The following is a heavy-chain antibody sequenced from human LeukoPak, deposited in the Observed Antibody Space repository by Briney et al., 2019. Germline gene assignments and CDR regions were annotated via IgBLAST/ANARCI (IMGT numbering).Heavy chain of an antibody. CDR2: ISYSKTT. CDR1: GGSISRFH. CDR3: ASLGHFGDYVRVDY. D-gene: IGHD4-17*01. J-gene: IGHJ4*02. Sequence: SETLSLTRTVSGGSISRFHWSWIRQPPGKGLEWIGYISYSKTTYYNPSLTGRVTISADTSKNQFSLRLHSVTAADTAVYYCASLGHFGDYVRVDYWGQGTRVTVSS. V-gene: IGHV4-59*08.